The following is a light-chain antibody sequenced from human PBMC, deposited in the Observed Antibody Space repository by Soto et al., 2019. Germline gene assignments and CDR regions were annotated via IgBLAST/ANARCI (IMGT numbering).Light chain of an antibody. J-gene: IGKJ1*01. CDR1: QDISNY. CDR3: QHYNSYSEA. Sequence: EIQLTQRASSLSPSLGDRLPLTRQASQDISNYLTWYQQKAGKAPKLLIYAASSLQSGVPSRFSGSGSGTEFTLTISSLQPDDFATYYCQHYNSYSEAFGQGTKVDI. V-gene: IGKV1-16*01. CDR2: AAS.